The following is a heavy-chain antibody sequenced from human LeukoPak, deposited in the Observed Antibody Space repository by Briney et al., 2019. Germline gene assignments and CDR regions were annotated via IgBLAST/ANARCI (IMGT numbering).Heavy chain of an antibody. CDR2: INPNSGAT. V-gene: IGHV1-2*02. J-gene: IGHJ4*02. CDR3: ARALRYDDSSGYYAY. D-gene: IGHD3-22*01. Sequence: ASVKVSCKASGYTFTGHYMHWVRQAPGQGPEWMGWINPNSGATKYAQTLQGRVTKTRDTSISIVYMELSRLTTDDTAVYYCARALRYDDSSGYYAYWGQGTLVTVSS. CDR1: GYTFTGHY.